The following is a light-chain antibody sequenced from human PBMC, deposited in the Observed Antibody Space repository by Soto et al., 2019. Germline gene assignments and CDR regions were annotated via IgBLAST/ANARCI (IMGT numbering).Light chain of an antibody. Sequence: DIHMTQSPSSLSASVGDRVTITCRASQGISTYLNWYQQKPGKAPKVLIYEASSLQSGVPSRFSGSGSGTDFTLTITSLQPEDFATYYCQQSYNTPRTFGQGTKVDIK. V-gene: IGKV1-39*01. CDR2: EAS. CDR3: QQSYNTPRT. J-gene: IGKJ1*01. CDR1: QGISTY.